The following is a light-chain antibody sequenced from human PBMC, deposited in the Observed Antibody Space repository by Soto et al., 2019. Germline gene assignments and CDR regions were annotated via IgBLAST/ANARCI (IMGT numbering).Light chain of an antibody. J-gene: IGKJ1*01. CDR3: QQYDSYSST. V-gene: IGKV1-5*01. CDR1: QIW. CDR2: DAS. Sequence: DIQMTQSPSTLSASVGDRVTITCRASQIWLAWYQQKPGKAPKLLIYDASTLATGIPSRFSGSGSGTEFTLTINSLQPDDFATYYCQQYDSYSSTFGQGTKVEIK.